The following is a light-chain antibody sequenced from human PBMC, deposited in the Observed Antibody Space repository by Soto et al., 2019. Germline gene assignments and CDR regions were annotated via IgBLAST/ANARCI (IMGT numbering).Light chain of an antibody. J-gene: IGLJ1*01. Sequence: QSEMTQPASASGTPGQRITISCSGSSSNIGDNPVNWYQQLPGAAPKLLIYINDQRPSGVPDRFSGSKSGTSASLAISGLQPEDEADYYCAAWDDSLNALFGTGTKSPS. CDR1: SSNIGDNP. CDR3: AAWDDSLNAL. CDR2: IND. V-gene: IGLV1-44*01.